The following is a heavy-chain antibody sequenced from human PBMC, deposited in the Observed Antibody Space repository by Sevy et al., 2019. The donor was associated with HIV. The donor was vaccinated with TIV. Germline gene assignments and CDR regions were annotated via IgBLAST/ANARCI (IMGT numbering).Heavy chain of an antibody. CDR3: AKDVAEYSYGYKVDYYYYGMDV. D-gene: IGHD5-18*01. CDR1: GFTFSSYS. V-gene: IGHV3-21*01. CDR2: ISSSSSYI. Sequence: GGCLRLSCAASGFTFSSYSMNWVRQAPGKGLEWFSSISSSSSYIYYADSVKGRFTISRDNAKNSLYLQMNSLRAEDTAVYYCAKDVAEYSYGYKVDYYYYGMDVWGQGTTVTVSS. J-gene: IGHJ6*02.